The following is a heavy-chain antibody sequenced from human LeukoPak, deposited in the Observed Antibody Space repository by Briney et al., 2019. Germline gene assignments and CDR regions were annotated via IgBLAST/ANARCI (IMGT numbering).Heavy chain of an antibody. D-gene: IGHD6-19*01. CDR2: IRYDGSNK. J-gene: IGHJ5*02. CDR3: ARVGPSGAVAGTGWFDP. Sequence: GGSLRLSCAASGFTFSSYGMHWVRQAPGKGLEWVAFIRYDGSNKYYADSVKGRFTISRDNSKNTLYLQMNSLGAEDTAVYYCARVGPSGAVAGTGWFDPWGQRTLVTVSS. CDR1: GFTFSSYG. V-gene: IGHV3-30*02.